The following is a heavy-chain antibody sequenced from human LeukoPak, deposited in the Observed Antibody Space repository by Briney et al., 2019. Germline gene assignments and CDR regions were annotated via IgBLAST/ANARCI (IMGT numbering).Heavy chain of an antibody. Sequence: GGSLRLSCAASGFTFSSYAIHWVRQAPGRGLEWVAVISYDGSTKYYADSVRGRFTISRDNSKSTLFLQMNSLRAEDTALYYCARDRSGYRNAFDYWGQGTLVTVSS. CDR2: ISYDGSTK. CDR1: GFTFSSYA. J-gene: IGHJ4*02. CDR3: ARDRSGYRNAFDY. D-gene: IGHD3-22*01. V-gene: IGHV3-30*04.